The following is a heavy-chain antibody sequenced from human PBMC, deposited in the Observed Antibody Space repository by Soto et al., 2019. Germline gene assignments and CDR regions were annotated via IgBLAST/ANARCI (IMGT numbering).Heavy chain of an antibody. J-gene: IGHJ4*02. CDR1: GFTFSDYY. CDR2: ISSSGSTI. Sequence: PGGSLRLSCAASGFTFSDYYMSWIRQAPGKGLEWVSYISSSGSTIYYADSVEGRFTISRDNAKNSLYLQMNSLRAEDTAVYYCARDPYCSGGSCYQQLDYWGQGTLVTVSS. D-gene: IGHD2-15*01. V-gene: IGHV3-11*01. CDR3: ARDPYCSGGSCYQQLDY.